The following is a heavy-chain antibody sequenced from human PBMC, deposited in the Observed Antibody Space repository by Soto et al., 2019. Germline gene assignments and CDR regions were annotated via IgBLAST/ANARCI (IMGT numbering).Heavy chain of an antibody. CDR1: GYTFTSYD. CDR2: MNPNSGNT. J-gene: IGHJ5*02. V-gene: IGHV1-8*01. CDR3: ARDKGSGTSLQNWFDP. Sequence: QVQLVQSGAEAKKPGASVKVSCKASGYTFTSYDINWVRQATGQGLEWMGWMNPNSGNTGYAQKFQGRVTMTRNTSISTAYMELSSLGSEDTAVYYCARDKGSGTSLQNWFDPWGQGTLVTVSS. D-gene: IGHD3-10*01.